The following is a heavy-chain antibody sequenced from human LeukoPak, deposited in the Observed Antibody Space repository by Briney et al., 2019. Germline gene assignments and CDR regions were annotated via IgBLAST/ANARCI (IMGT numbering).Heavy chain of an antibody. CDR3: ARDAGGSIAAALSAFDI. CDR1: GGSISSYY. Sequence: SETLSLTCTVSGGSISSYYWSWIRQPPGKGLEWIGCIYYSESTNYNPSLKSRVTISVDTSKNQFSLKLRSVTAADTAVYYCARDAGGSIAAALSAFDIWGQGTMVTVSS. CDR2: IYYSEST. J-gene: IGHJ3*02. V-gene: IGHV4-59*12. D-gene: IGHD6-13*01.